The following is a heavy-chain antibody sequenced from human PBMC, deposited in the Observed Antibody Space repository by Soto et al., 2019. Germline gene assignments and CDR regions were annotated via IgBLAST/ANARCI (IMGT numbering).Heavy chain of an antibody. Sequence: PGESLKISCQCSGYTFSNFWIGWVRQLPGQGLEWMGYIYPGDHETRYSPSFLGKVTISAETSINTAYLQWSSLEASDSAFYFCARSRRSSPYLDFCGRGARVTVSS. CDR1: GYTFSNFW. J-gene: IGHJ4*02. CDR2: IYPGDHET. V-gene: IGHV5-51*01. CDR3: ARSRRSSPYLDF. D-gene: IGHD6-13*01.